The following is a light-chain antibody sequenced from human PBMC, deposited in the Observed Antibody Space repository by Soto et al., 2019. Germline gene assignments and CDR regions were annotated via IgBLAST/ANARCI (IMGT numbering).Light chain of an antibody. CDR3: HQYWTAPHT. CDR1: QSVAANY. J-gene: IGKJ3*01. CDR2: GAS. Sequence: EVVLTQSPGTLSLSPGEMATLSCRASQSVAANYLAWYQQKRGQAPRLLIYGASCRATGIPDRVSGSESGTDFTLTISILEPEDFSVYYCHQYWTAPHTFGHGTKVHIK. V-gene: IGKV3-20*01.